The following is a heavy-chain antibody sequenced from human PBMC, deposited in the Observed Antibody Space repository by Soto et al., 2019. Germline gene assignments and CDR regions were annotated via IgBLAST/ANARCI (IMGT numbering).Heavy chain of an antibody. CDR2: INAGNGNT. CDR3: ASSITVPAAIGY. J-gene: IGHJ4*02. CDR1: GYTFTSYA. D-gene: IGHD2-2*02. Sequence: QVQLVQSGAEVKKPGASVKVSCKASGYTFTSYAMHWVRQAPGQRLEWMGWINAGNGNTKYSQKFQGRVTITRDTSASIAYMELSSLRSEDTAVYYCASSITVPAAIGYWGQGPLGTVSS. V-gene: IGHV1-3*01.